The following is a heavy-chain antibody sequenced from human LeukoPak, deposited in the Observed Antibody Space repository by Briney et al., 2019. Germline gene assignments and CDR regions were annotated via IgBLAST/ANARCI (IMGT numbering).Heavy chain of an antibody. D-gene: IGHD3-22*01. Sequence: PGGSLRLSCETSGFIFSSYEMNWVRQAPGKGLEWVSYISSSSSSIYYADSVKGRFTISRDNAKNSLYLQMSSLRAEDTAVYYCARGGGGYYYDSSSYSAFWGQGTLVTVSS. CDR1: GFIFSSYE. CDR3: ARGGGGYYYDSSSYSAF. CDR2: ISSSSSSI. J-gene: IGHJ4*02. V-gene: IGHV3-48*03.